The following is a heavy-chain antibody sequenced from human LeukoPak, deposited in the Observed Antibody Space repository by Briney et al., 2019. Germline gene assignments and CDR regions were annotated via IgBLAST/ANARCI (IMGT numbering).Heavy chain of an antibody. CDR2: ISYSGST. CDR3: AREGTAGTNLNWFDP. D-gene: IGHD1-1*01. CDR1: GGSISSYY. J-gene: IGHJ5*02. Sequence: SETLSLTCTVSGGSISSYYWSWIRQPPGKGLEWIGYISYSGSTNFNPSLKSRVTISVDTSKNQFSLKLSSVTAADTAVYYCAREGTAGTNLNWFDPWGQGTLSPSPQ. V-gene: IGHV4-59*01.